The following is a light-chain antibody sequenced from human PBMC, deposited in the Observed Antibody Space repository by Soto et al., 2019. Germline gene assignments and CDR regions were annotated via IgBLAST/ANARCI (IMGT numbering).Light chain of an antibody. V-gene: IGKV1-17*03. Sequence: DFQMTQSPSAMSASVGDRVTITCRASQAISHYLAWFHQRPGKVPKRLIYGASTLQSGVPSRFSGSGSGTEFTLTISSLQPEDFGTYYCLQHNTYPLSFGGGTKVDIK. CDR2: GAS. CDR1: QAISHY. J-gene: IGKJ4*01. CDR3: LQHNTYPLS.